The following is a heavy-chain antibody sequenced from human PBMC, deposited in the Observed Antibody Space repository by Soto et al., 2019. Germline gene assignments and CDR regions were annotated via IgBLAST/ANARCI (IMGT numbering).Heavy chain of an antibody. CDR3: ARDRCLGWTCLTFDY. D-gene: IGHD3-16*01. Sequence: GASVKVSCKASGYTFTSYGISWVRQAPGQGLEWMGWISAYNGNTNYAQKLQGRVTMTTDTSTSTAYMELRSLRSDDTAVYYCARDRCLGWTCLTFDYWGQGTLVTVSS. J-gene: IGHJ4*02. CDR1: GYTFTSYG. CDR2: ISAYNGNT. V-gene: IGHV1-18*01.